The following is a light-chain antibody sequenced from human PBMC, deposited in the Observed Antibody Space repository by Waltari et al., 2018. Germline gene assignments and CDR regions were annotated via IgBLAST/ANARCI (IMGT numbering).Light chain of an antibody. J-gene: IGLJ3*02. CDR3: ATWDDSPTGRWV. CDR1: QSTVGDHV. V-gene: IGLV1-44*01. Sequence: QSVLTQPPSASGTPGQRVTISCSGRQSTVGDHVVNWYTQVPGTAPKLVIYRNDQRPSGVPDRFTASKSGTSASLAISGLQSEDEGDYYCATWDDSPTGRWVFGGGTRVTVL. CDR2: RND.